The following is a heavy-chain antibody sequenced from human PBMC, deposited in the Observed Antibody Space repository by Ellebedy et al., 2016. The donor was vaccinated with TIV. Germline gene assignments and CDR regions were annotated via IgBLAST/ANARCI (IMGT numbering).Heavy chain of an antibody. CDR3: ARGSMVRGLAG. CDR2: VNHRGTT. D-gene: IGHD3-10*01. J-gene: IGHJ4*02. CDR1: IPSFSGYY. V-gene: IGHV4-34*01. Sequence: SETLSLXCEIDIPSFSGYYWAWVRQPPGKGLEWIGDVNHRGTTRYISSLKSRVTISLDTSKKQFSLNITSVTAADTALYFCARGSMVRGLAGWGQGTLVTVSS.